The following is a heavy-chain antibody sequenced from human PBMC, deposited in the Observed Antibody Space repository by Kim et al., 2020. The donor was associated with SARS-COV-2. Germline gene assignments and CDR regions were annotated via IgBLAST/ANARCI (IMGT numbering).Heavy chain of an antibody. CDR3: ARHLTMVRGGI. CDR2: ISSSSSTI. Sequence: GGSLRLSCAASGFTFSSYSMNWVRQAPGKGLEWVSYISSSSSTIYYADSVKGRFTISRDNAKNSLYLQMNSLRAEDTAVYYCARHLTMVRGGIWGQGTMVTVSS. J-gene: IGHJ3*02. V-gene: IGHV3-48*04. D-gene: IGHD3-10*01. CDR1: GFTFSSYS.